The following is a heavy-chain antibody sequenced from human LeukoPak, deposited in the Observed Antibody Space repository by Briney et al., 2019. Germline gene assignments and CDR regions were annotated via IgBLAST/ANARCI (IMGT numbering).Heavy chain of an antibody. CDR1: GVSIISTNSY. CDR2: IYSSGRT. CDR3: ARKREGPATGIDY. V-gene: IGHV4-39*07. Sequence: SETLSLTCTVSGVSIISTNSYWGWIRQSPRTGLEWIGNIYSSGRTYYNPSLKSRVTISIDMSENQFSLKLTSVTAADTAFYSCARKREGPATGIDYWGQGTLVTVSS. J-gene: IGHJ4*02. D-gene: IGHD2-15*01.